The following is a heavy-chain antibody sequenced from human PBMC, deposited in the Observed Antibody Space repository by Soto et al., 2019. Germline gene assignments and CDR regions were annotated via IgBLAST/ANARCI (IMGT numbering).Heavy chain of an antibody. V-gene: IGHV1-8*01. J-gene: IGHJ6*02. CDR2: MNPNSGNT. CDR3: ARCYSGGGYYYYYGMDV. D-gene: IGHD2-21*01. CDR1: GYTFTSYD. Sequence: ASVKVSCKASGYTFTSYDINWVRQATGQGLEWMGWMNPNSGNTGYAQKFQGRVTMTMNTSISTAYMELSSLRSEDTAVYYCARCYSGGGYYYYYGMDVWGQGTTVTVSS.